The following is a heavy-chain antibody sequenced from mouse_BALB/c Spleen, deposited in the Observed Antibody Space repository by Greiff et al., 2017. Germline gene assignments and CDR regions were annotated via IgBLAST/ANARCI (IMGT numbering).Heavy chain of an antibody. D-gene: IGHD1-1*01. CDR1: GFTFSSYA. CDR3: AKSYYYVSSSYAMDD. V-gene: IGHV5-6-5*01. J-gene: IGHJ4*01. CDR2: ISSGGST. Sequence: EVKLVESGGGLVKPGGSLKLSCAASGFTFSSYAMSWVRQTPEKRLEWVASISSGGSTYYPDSVKGRFTISRDNARNILYLQMSSLRSEDTAMYYCAKSYYYVSSSYAMDDWGQGTSVTVSS.